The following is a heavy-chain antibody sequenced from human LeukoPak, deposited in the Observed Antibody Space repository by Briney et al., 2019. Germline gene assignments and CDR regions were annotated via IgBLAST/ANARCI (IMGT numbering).Heavy chain of an antibody. V-gene: IGHV3-23*01. D-gene: IGHD1-26*01. J-gene: IGHJ3*02. CDR1: GVTFTNYA. CDR2: ISGSGATT. Sequence: PGGSLRLSCAASGVTFTNYAMIWGRQAPRKGLEWDGAISGSGATTNYADSVKSRVTTSRDNSKKTLYLQINSLRGEDTAVYYCAKDSRYSGSYKAFDIWGQGTMVTVSS. CDR3: AKDSRYSGSYKAFDI.